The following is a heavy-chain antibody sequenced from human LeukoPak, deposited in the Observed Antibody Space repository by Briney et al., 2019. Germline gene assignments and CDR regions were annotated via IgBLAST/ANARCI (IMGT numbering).Heavy chain of an antibody. Sequence: PGGSLRLSCAASGLTLSSYWMDWVRQAPGKGLEWVANMNQDGSAKNYVDSVEGRFTISRDNAKNLLYLQMNSLRAEDTAVYYYARESTRERPGCWGQGTLVTVSS. CDR3: ARESTRERPGC. V-gene: IGHV3-7*01. CDR2: MNQDGSAK. J-gene: IGHJ4*02. D-gene: IGHD5/OR15-5a*01. CDR1: GLTLSSYW.